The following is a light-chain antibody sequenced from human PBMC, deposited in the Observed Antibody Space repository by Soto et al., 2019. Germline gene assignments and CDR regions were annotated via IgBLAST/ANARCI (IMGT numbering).Light chain of an antibody. J-gene: IGKJ5*01. V-gene: IGKV1-33*01. CDR1: QDISNY. Sequence: PSSLSASVGDRVTITCQASQDISNYLNWYQQKLGKAPKLLIYDASNFETGVPSRFSGSGSGTDFTFTISSLQPEDIATYYCQQYENLPTFGQGTRLEIK. CDR3: QQYENLPT. CDR2: DAS.